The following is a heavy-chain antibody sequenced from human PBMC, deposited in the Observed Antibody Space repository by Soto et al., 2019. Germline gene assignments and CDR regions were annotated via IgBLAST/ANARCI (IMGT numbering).Heavy chain of an antibody. V-gene: IGHV4-30-4*01. J-gene: IGHJ4*02. CDR3: VGTGTTDDY. D-gene: IGHD4-17*01. Sequence: SETLSPTCSVSGAFVRSGDYSWSSIRQAPGKGLEWIGYIYNSGGSYYSPSLKGRLTISIDTSKNQFSLKLNSVTAADTAIYYCVGTGTTDDYWGRGTLVTVSS. CDR1: GAFVRSGDYS. CDR2: IYNSGGS.